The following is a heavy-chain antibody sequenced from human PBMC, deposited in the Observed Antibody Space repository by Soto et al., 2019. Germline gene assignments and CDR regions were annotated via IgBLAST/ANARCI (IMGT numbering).Heavy chain of an antibody. V-gene: IGHV4-38-2*01. J-gene: IGHJ5*02. D-gene: IGHD3-22*01. CDR3: ARVGPWVPYYYDSSPYTFENWFDP. CDR1: GGSFSGYY. Sequence: SETLSLTCAVYGGSFSGYYWGWLRQPPGKGLEWIGSIYHGGSTYYNPSLNSRVTLSIDMTNNHVSLILNSVTAADTAVYYCARVGPWVPYYYDSSPYTFENWFDPWGQGTLVTVSS. CDR2: IYHGGST.